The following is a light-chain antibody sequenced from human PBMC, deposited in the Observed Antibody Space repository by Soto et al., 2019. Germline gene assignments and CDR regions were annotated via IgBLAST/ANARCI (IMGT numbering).Light chain of an antibody. J-gene: IGLJ2*01. V-gene: IGLV6-57*02. CDR2: KDS. Sequence: NFMLTEPHSVSESPGKTVTISGTSSSGSIASNYVQWYKQRPGSAPTTVIYKDSQRPAGVPNRFSGSIDSTSNSASLTISGLKTEDEADYYCQSYDSSNVVFGGGTKLTVL. CDR1: SGSIASNY. CDR3: QSYDSSNVV.